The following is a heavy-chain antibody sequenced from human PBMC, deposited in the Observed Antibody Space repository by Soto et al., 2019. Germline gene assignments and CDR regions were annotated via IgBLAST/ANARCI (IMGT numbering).Heavy chain of an antibody. CDR2: IYHSGST. J-gene: IGHJ3*01. CDR3: ARGGPFGSGSYYTGDAFDV. CDR1: GDSIRSGGYS. D-gene: IGHD3-10*01. Sequence: SETLSLTCVVSGDSIRSGGYSWSWIRQPPGKGLEWIGYIYHSGSTYYNPSLKSRVTFSEDRSKNQISLKLSSVTVADTAVYYCARGGPFGSGSYYTGDAFDVWGQGTRVTVSS. V-gene: IGHV4-30-2*01.